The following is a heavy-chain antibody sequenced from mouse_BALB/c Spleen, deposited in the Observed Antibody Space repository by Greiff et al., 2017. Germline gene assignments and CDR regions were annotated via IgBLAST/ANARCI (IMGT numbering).Heavy chain of an antibody. V-gene: IGHV1S81*02. CDR2: INPSNGGT. CDR1: GYTFTSYY. Sequence: VKLMESGAELVKPGASVKLSCKASGYTFTSYYMYWVKQRPGQGLEWIGEINPSNGGTNFNEKFKSKATLTVDKSSSTAYMQLSSLTSEDSAVYYCTFPDYYGYEGFAYWGQGTLVTVSA. J-gene: IGHJ3*01. D-gene: IGHD1-2*01. CDR3: TFPDYYGYEGFAY.